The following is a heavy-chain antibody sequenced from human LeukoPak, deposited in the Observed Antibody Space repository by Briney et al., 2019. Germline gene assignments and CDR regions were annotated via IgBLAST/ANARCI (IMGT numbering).Heavy chain of an antibody. Sequence: PRGSLRLSCVASGFTVNNNYMSWVRQAPGKGLEWVSIIYSGGSTYYADSVKGRFTISRDNSKNTLYLQMNSLRAEDTAVYYCARGYSSSFHYWGQGTLVTVSS. CDR2: IYSGGST. CDR1: GFTVNNNY. CDR3: ARGYSSSFHY. J-gene: IGHJ4*02. D-gene: IGHD6-13*01. V-gene: IGHV3-53*01.